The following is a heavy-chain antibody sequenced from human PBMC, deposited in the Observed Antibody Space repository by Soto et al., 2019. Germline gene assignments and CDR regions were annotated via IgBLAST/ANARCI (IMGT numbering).Heavy chain of an antibody. CDR1: GYTFTSYY. D-gene: IGHD2-15*01. CDR2: INPSGGST. Sequence: ASVKVSCKASGYTFTSYYMHWVRQAPGQGLEWMGIINPSGGSTSYAQKFQGRVTTTRDTSTSTVYMELSSLRSEDTAVYYCARHMVVTGGFDYWGQGTLVTVSS. CDR3: ARHMVVTGGFDY. J-gene: IGHJ4*02. V-gene: IGHV1-46*01.